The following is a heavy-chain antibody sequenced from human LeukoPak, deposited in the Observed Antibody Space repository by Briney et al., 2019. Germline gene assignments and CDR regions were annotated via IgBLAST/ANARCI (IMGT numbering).Heavy chain of an antibody. Sequence: PGGSLRLSCAASGFTFSSTWMSWVRQAPGKGLEWVANINQDGREKYYVDSVKGRFTISRDNARNSLYLQMDSLRAEDTAVYYCASPGCCDFWSGTNWGQGTLVTVSS. V-gene: IGHV3-7*01. CDR1: GFTFSSTW. CDR3: ASPGCCDFWSGTN. D-gene: IGHD3-3*01. J-gene: IGHJ4*02. CDR2: INQDGREK.